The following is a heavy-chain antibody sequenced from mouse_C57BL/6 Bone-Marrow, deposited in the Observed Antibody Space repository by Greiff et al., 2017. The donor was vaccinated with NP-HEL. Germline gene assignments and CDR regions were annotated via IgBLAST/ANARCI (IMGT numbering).Heavy chain of an antibody. CDR3: ARDARGDPFAY. CDR1: GFTFSDFY. D-gene: IGHD3-3*01. CDR2: SRNKANDYTT. V-gene: IGHV7-1*01. J-gene: IGHJ3*01. Sequence: EVKLVESGGGLVQSGRSLRLSCATSGFTFSDFYMEWVRQAPGQGLEWIAASRNKANDYTTEYSASVKGRFIVSRDTSQSILYLQMNALGAEDTAIYYCARDARGDPFAYWGQGTLVTVSA.